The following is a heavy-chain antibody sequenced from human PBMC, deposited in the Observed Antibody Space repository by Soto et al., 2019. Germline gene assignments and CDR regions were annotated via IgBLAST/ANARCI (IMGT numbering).Heavy chain of an antibody. Sequence: ESGPTLVNHTETLALTGTVSGFSLSNVRMGVSWIRQPPGKALEWLAHIFSNDEKSYSTSLKSRLTISKDTSKSQVVLTMAKMDPGDTATYYCARMTRGSSCHDYWGQGTLVTVSS. J-gene: IGHJ4*02. CDR2: IFSNDEK. CDR3: ARMTRGSSCHDY. D-gene: IGHD6-13*01. V-gene: IGHV2-26*01. CDR1: GFSLSNVRMG.